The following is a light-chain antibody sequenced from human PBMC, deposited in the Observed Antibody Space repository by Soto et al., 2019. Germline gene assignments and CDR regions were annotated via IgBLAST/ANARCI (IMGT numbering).Light chain of an antibody. J-gene: IGKJ3*01. CDR2: GAS. CDR1: LSVSSA. Sequence: EIVMTQSPATLSVSPGERATLSCRASLSVSSALAWYQHKPGQAPRLLIYGASTRATGIPARFSGSGSGTDFTLTISSLQSEDFAIYYCQQYDDWPPFTFGPGTKVDIK. V-gene: IGKV3-15*01. CDR3: QQYDDWPPFT.